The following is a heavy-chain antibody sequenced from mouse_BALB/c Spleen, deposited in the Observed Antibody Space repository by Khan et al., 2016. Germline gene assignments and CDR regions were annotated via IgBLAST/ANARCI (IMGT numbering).Heavy chain of an antibody. J-gene: IGHJ2*01. V-gene: IGHV3-5*02. D-gene: IGHD2-14*01. Sequence: EVQLQESGPGLVKPSQTVSLTCTVTGISITTGYYSWSWIRQCPGNKLVGIGNIYYSGIITYNPSLTSRTTTTRDTSKNHFFLEMNSLTAEDTDTYYCARYRYDDLDYWGQGATLTVSS. CDR1: GISITTGYYS. CDR2: IYYSGII. CDR3: ARYRYDDLDY.